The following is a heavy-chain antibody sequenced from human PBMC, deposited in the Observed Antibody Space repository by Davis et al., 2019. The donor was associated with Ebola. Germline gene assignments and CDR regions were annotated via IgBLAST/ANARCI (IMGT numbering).Heavy chain of an antibody. CDR3: ARENWKYGNNWFDP. J-gene: IGHJ5*02. V-gene: IGHV7-4-1*02. D-gene: IGHD1-7*01. Sequence: ASVKVSCTASGYTFTSYAMNWVRQAPGQGLEWMGWINTNTGNPTYAQGFTGRFVFSLDTSVSTAYLPSSSLKAEDTAVYYCARENWKYGNNWFDPWGQGTLVTVSS. CDR1: GYTFTSYA. CDR2: INTNTGNP.